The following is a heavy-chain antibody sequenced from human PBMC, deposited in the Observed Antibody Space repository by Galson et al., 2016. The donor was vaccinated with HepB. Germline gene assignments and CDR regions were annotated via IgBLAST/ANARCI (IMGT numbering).Heavy chain of an antibody. CDR1: GGPISSYY. J-gene: IGHJ5*02. D-gene: IGHD2-15*01. Sequence: ETLSLTCTVSGGPISSYYWSWIRQPPGKGLEWIGYIYYSGSTNYNPSLKSRVTISVDTSKNQFSLKLSSVTAADTAVYYCARTGVVVAATRGGWFDPWGQGTLVTVSS. V-gene: IGHV4-59*01. CDR3: ARTGVVVAATRGGWFDP. CDR2: IYYSGST.